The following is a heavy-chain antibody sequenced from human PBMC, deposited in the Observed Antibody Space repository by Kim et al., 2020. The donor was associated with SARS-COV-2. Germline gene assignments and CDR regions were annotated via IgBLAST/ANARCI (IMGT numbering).Heavy chain of an antibody. D-gene: IGHD3-22*01. CDR3: TSSGDSSGYYYDYYYYGMDV. Sequence: GGSLRLSCAASGFTFSNAWMSWVRQAPGKGLEWVGRIKSKTDGGTTDYAAPVKGRFTISRDDSKNTLYLQMNSLKTEDTAVYYCTSSGDSSGYYYDYYYYGMDVWGQGTTVTVSS. J-gene: IGHJ6*02. CDR2: IKSKTDGGTT. CDR1: GFTFSNAW. V-gene: IGHV3-15*01.